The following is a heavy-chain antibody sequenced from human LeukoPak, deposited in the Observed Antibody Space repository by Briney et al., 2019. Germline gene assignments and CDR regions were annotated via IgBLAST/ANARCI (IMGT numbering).Heavy chain of an antibody. J-gene: IGHJ6*04. CDR3: AELGITMIGGV. D-gene: IGHD3-10*02. CDR1: GFIFKSYW. V-gene: IGHV3-7*01. Sequence: GGSLRLSCAASGFIFKSYWMSWVRQAPGKGLEWVASIKQDGSEENYVDSVRGRFTISRDNAKNSLYLQMNSLRAEDTAVYYCAELGITMIGGVWGKGTTVTISS. CDR2: IKQDGSEE.